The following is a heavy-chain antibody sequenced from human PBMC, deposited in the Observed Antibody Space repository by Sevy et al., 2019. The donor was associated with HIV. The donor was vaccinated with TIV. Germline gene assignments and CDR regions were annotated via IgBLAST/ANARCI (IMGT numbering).Heavy chain of an antibody. V-gene: IGHV1-69*13. J-gene: IGHJ5*01. CDR1: GGTFSSYG. D-gene: IGHD4-17*01. Sequence: ASVKVSCKASGGTFSSYGISWVRQAPGQGLEWMGGLIPSFGAANYRRNFQGRVTITADESTSTAYMELSSLRSEDTAVYYCAKYDYGDYVRWFDSWGQGTLVTVSS. CDR3: AKYDYGDYVRWFDS. CDR2: LIPSFGAA.